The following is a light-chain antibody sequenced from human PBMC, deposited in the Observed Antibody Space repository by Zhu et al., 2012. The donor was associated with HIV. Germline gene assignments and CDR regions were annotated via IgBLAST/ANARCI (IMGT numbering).Light chain of an antibody. V-gene: IGKV3-11*01. J-gene: IGKJ4*01. Sequence: IVLTQSPATLSLSPGERATVSCRASRSVSSFVAWYQQKPGQPPRLLIYDASKRATGIPARFSGSGSGTDFTPTISSLEPEDFALYYCQQRSNWPLTFGGGTRVEI. CDR1: RSVSSF. CDR3: QQRSNWPLT. CDR2: DAS.